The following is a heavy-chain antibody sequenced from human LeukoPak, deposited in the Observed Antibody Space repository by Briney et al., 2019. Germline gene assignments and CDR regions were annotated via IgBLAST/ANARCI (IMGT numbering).Heavy chain of an antibody. CDR1: GDSISSSY. Sequence: SETLSLTCTVSGDSISSSYWSWIRQPPGKGLEWIGYIYYSGSTNYNPSLKSRVTISLDTSKNQLSLKLSSVTAADTAMYYCARVTGGGYCSGGSCFLIATYFDYWGQGTLVTVSS. V-gene: IGHV4-59*01. J-gene: IGHJ4*02. CDR3: ARVTGGGYCSGGSCFLIATYFDY. CDR2: IYYSGST. D-gene: IGHD2-15*01.